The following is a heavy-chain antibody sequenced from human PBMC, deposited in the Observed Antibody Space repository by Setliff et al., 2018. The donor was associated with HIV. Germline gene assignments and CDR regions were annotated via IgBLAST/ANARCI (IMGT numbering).Heavy chain of an antibody. Sequence: PGGSLRLSCAASEFTFSSYSMNWVRQAPGKGLEWVASISRTSSYIYYTDSVKGRFTISRDNAKNSLYLQMNSLRAEDTVVYYCARVGVGAAYYYGMDVWGQGTTVTVSS. J-gene: IGHJ6*02. CDR1: EFTFSSYS. V-gene: IGHV3-21*01. CDR2: ISRTSSYI. D-gene: IGHD2-15*01. CDR3: ARVGVGAAYYYGMDV.